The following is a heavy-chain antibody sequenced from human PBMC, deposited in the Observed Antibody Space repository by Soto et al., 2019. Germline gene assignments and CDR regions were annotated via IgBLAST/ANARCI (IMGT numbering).Heavy chain of an antibody. CDR1: GGSISSGGYD. J-gene: IGHJ6*02. D-gene: IGHD6-6*01. CDR3: ARGSSIAGLYYGMDV. CDR2: NYYSGIT. V-gene: IGHV4-31*03. Sequence: QVQLQESGPGLVKPSQTLSLTCTVSGGSISSGGYDWTWIRQHPWTGLEWIGYNYYSGITYYNPSLKSRVTISLDTSKNQFSLKLSSVTAADTAVYYCARGSSIAGLYYGMDVWGQGTTVTVSS.